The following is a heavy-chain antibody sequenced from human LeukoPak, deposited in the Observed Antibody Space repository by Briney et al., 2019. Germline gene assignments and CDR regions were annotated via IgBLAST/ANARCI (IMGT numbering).Heavy chain of an antibody. V-gene: IGHV1-24*01. D-gene: IGHD3-22*01. CDR3: AAVPSGLATDWSDP. CDR2: FDPEDGET. J-gene: IGHJ5*02. CDR1: GYPLTELS. Sequence: ASVKVSCKVSGYPLTELSMHWVRQAPGKGLEWMGGFDPEDGETIYAQKFQGRVTMTEDTSTDTAYMELSSLRSEDTAVYYCAAVPSGLATDWSDPWGQGTLVTVSS.